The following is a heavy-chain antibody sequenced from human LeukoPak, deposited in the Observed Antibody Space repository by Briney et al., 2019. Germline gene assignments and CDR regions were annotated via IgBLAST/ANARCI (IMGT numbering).Heavy chain of an antibody. CDR2: ISAYNGNT. CDR3: ARDPYDFWSGYYTGYAFDI. Sequence: ASVKVSCKASGYTFTSYGISWVRQAPGQGLGWMGWISAYNGNTNYAQKLQGRVTMTTDTSTSTAYMELRSLRSDDTAVYYCARDPYDFWSGYYTGYAFDIWGQGTMVTVSS. V-gene: IGHV1-18*01. J-gene: IGHJ3*02. CDR1: GYTFTSYG. D-gene: IGHD3-3*01.